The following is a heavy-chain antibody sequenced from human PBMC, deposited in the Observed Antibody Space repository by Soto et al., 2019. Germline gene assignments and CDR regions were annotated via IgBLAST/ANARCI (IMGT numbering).Heavy chain of an antibody. Sequence: QITLKESGPRLVKPTQTLTLTCTFSGFSLNTSGAGVGWIRQPPGKALEWLAQTFWDDDKRHRPSLKSRLTTNKATSKPEMVLTMSTMAPVDTATYYCAHNIAEFTTVAVACETFDYWGHGLLVTVSS. CDR2: TFWDDDK. CDR1: GFSLNTSGAG. D-gene: IGHD2-15*01. CDR3: AHNIAEFTTVAVACETFDY. V-gene: IGHV2-5*02. J-gene: IGHJ4*01.